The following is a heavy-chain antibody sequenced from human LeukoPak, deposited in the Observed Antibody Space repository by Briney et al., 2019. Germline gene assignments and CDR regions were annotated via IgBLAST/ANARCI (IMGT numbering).Heavy chain of an antibody. V-gene: IGHV3-30*02. J-gene: IGHJ3*02. Sequence: GGSLRLSCAASGFTFSSYGMHWVRQAPGKGLEWVAFMRYDGSNKYYADSVKGRFTISRDNSKNTLYLQMNSLRAEDTAVYYCAKDMRLRYLVPNAFDIWGQGTMVTVSS. D-gene: IGHD3-9*01. CDR1: GFTFSSYG. CDR2: MRYDGSNK. CDR3: AKDMRLRYLVPNAFDI.